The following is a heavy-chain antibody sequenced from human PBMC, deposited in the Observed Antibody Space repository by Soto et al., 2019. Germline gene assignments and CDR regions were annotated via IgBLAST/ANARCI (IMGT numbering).Heavy chain of an antibody. CDR1: GGTFSSYA. Sequence: QVQLVQSGAEVKKPGSSVKVSCKASGGTFSSYAISWVRQDPGQGLEWMGGIIPIFGTANYAQKFQGRVTITADESTSTAYMELSSLGSEDTAVYYCASGDYDFWSGPGGGMDVWGQGTTVTVSS. J-gene: IGHJ6*02. D-gene: IGHD3-3*01. V-gene: IGHV1-69*12. CDR2: IIPIFGTA. CDR3: ASGDYDFWSGPGGGMDV.